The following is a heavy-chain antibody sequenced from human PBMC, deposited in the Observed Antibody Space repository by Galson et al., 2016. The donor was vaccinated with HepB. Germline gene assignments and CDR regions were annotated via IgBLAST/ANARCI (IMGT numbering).Heavy chain of an antibody. CDR3: ARTLSPTNQYFFNS. V-gene: IGHV4-31*03. CDR2: IYYSGNT. D-gene: IGHD1-14*01. Sequence: TLSLTCTVSGGSISSGGYYWSWIRQHPGKGLEWIGYIYYSGNTYYNPSLKSRITISLDTSKNHFSLRLSSVTAADTAVYYCARTLSPTNQYFFNSWGQGTLVTVSS. CDR1: GGSISSGGYY. J-gene: IGHJ4*02.